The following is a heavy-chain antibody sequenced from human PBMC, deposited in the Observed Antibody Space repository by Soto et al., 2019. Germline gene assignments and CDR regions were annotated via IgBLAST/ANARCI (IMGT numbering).Heavy chain of an antibody. D-gene: IGHD5-18*01. CDR2: IYYSGST. V-gene: IGHV4-31*11. J-gene: IGHJ6*02. CDR1: GYSISSGGYY. CDR3: ARDGGYSYGYYYGMDV. Sequence: TLSLTCAVSGYSISSGGYYWSWIRQHPGKGLEWIGYIYYSGSTYYNPSLKSRVTISVDTSKNQFSLKLSSVTAADTAVYYCARDGGYSYGYYYGMDVWGQGTTVTVSS.